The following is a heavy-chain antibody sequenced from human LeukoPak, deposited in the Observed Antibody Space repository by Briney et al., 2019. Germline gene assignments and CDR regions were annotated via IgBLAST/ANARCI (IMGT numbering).Heavy chain of an antibody. CDR1: GFTFNTYS. Sequence: GGSLRLSCAASGFTFNTYSMNWVRQAPGKGLEWVSSITSSSSHIYYADSVKGRFTISRDNAKNSLYLQMNSLRAEDTAVYYCARDGYCSSTSCYYFDYWGQGTLVTVSS. J-gene: IGHJ4*02. CDR3: ARDGYCSSTSCYYFDY. CDR2: ITSSSSHI. D-gene: IGHD2-2*01. V-gene: IGHV3-21*01.